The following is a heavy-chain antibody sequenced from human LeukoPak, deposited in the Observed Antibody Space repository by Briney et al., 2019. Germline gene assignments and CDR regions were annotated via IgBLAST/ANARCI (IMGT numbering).Heavy chain of an antibody. Sequence: GRSLRLSCAASGFTFSSYGMHWVRQAPGKGLEWVAFIRYDGSNKYHADSVKGRFTISRDNSKNTLYLYMNSLRGEDTAVYYCAREDGITTAGVDYWGQGTLVSVSS. D-gene: IGHD6-13*01. CDR1: GFTFSSYG. CDR2: IRYDGSNK. V-gene: IGHV3-30*02. CDR3: AREDGITTAGVDY. J-gene: IGHJ4*02.